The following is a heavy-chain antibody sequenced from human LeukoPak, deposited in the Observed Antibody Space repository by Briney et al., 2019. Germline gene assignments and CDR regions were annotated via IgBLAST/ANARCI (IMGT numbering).Heavy chain of an antibody. V-gene: IGHV3-74*01. Sequence: PGGSLRLSCAASGFTFSSYWKHWVRQAPGKGLLWVSCINTDGSVMRYADSVRGRFTISRDNAKNMLYLQMNSLRVEDTAVYYCATAGGLPTAMGFDPWGQGTLVSVST. CDR2: INTDGSVM. D-gene: IGHD2-2*01. CDR1: GFTFSSYW. J-gene: IGHJ5*02. CDR3: ATAGGLPTAMGFDP.